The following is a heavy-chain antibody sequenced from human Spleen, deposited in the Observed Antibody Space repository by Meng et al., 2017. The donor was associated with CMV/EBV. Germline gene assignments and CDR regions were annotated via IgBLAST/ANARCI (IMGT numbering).Heavy chain of an antibody. CDR2: INPNSGDT. D-gene: IGHD6-13*01. V-gene: IGHV1-2*02. J-gene: IGHJ4*02. CDR1: GFSFNVYY. Sequence: ASVKVSCKASGFSFNVYYMHWVRQAPGQGLEWMGWINPNSGDTDYAQKFQGRVTMTRDTSISTVYMELSRLRSDDTAVYYCARDPSPASYPYSRGTTGYWGQGTLVTVSS. CDR3: ARDPSPASYPYSRGTTGY.